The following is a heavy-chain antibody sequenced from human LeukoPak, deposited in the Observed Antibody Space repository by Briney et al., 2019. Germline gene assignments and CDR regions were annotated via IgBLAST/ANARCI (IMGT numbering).Heavy chain of an antibody. CDR2: ISYDGSNK. Sequence: GASLKLSCAASGFTFSSYGMHWVRQAPGKGLEWVAVISYDGSNKYYADSVKGRFTISRDNSKNTLYLQMNSLRAEDTAVYYCAKGAYSSSMDVWGQGTTVTVSS. CDR3: AKGAYSSSMDV. D-gene: IGHD6-13*01. J-gene: IGHJ6*02. CDR1: GFTFSSYG. V-gene: IGHV3-30*18.